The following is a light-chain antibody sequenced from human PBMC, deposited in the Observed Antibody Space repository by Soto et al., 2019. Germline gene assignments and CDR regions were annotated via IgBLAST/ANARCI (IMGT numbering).Light chain of an antibody. CDR2: EVR. CDR3: CSFAARGTFV. V-gene: IGLV2-14*01. CDR1: SSDVGDYNY. J-gene: IGLJ1*01. Sequence: QSAVTQPASVSGSPGQSITISCTGTSSDVGDYNYVSWYQHHPGKAPKLIIYEVRNRPSGVPNRFSGAKSGNTASLTISGLQAEDEADYYCCSFAARGTFVFGTGTKLTVL.